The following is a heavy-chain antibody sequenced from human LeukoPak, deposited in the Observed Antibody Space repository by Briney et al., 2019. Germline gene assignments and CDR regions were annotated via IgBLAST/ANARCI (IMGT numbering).Heavy chain of an antibody. J-gene: IGHJ4*02. V-gene: IGHV4-39*01. Sequence: PSETLSLTCSVSGGSISSSSYYWAWIRQPPGKGLEWIGSIYYSGSPYYNPSLKSRVTISVGTSKNQFSLKLSSVTAADTAVYYCASGRGSYYGTFYFDYWGQGTLVTVSS. CDR1: GGSISSSSYY. CDR2: IYYSGSP. D-gene: IGHD1-26*01. CDR3: ASGRGSYYGTFYFDY.